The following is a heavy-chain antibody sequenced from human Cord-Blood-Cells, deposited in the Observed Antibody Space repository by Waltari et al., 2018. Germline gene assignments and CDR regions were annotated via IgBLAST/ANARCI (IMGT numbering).Heavy chain of an antibody. V-gene: IGHV3-30-3*01. CDR1: GFTFSSYA. CDR3: AREVYYDFWSGYYYYYYGMDV. CDR2: ISYDGSNK. J-gene: IGHJ6*02. Sequence: QVQLVESGGGVVQPGRSLRLSCAASGFTFSSYAMHWVRQAPGKGLEWVAVISYDGSNKYYADSVTGRFTLSRDNSKNTLYLQMNSLRAEDTAVYYCAREVYYDFWSGYYYYYYGMDVWGQGTTVTVSS. D-gene: IGHD3-3*01.